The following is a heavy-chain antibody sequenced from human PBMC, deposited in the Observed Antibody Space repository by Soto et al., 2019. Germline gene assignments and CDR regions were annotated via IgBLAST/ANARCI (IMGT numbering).Heavy chain of an antibody. D-gene: IGHD4-4*01. CDR3: ATHPPRGTTAEINIGYYYYYYMDV. CDR1: GYTLTELS. CDR2: FDPEDGET. Sequence: QVQLVQSGAEVKKPGASVKVSCKVSGYTLTELSMHWVRQAPGKGLEWMGGFDPEDGETIYAQKFQGRVTMTEDTSTDTAYMELSSLRSEDTAVYYCATHPPRGTTAEINIGYYYYYYMDVWGKGTTVTVSS. V-gene: IGHV1-24*01. J-gene: IGHJ6*03.